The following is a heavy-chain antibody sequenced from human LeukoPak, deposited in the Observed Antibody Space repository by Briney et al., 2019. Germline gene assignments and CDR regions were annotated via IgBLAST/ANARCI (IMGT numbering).Heavy chain of an antibody. CDR1: GFTFSSYA. D-gene: IGHD3-9*01. J-gene: IGHJ6*02. CDR3: ASSDFDWPDYGMDV. V-gene: IGHV3-64*01. CDR2: ISSNGGST. Sequence: GGSLRLSRAASGFTFSSYAMHWVRQAPGKGLEYVSAISSNGGSTYYANSVKGRFTISRDNSKNTLYLQMGSLRAEDMAVYYCASSDFDWPDYGMDVWGQGTTVTVSS.